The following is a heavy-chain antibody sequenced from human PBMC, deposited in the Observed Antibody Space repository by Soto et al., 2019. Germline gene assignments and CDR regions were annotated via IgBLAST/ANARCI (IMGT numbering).Heavy chain of an antibody. D-gene: IGHD6-19*01. J-gene: IGHJ4*02. Sequence: EASVKVSCKASGGTFSSYAISWVRQAPGQGLEWMGGIIPIFGTANYAQKFQGRVTITADESTSTAYMELSSLRSEDTAVYYCARDLEMAGFDYWGQGTLVTVSS. V-gene: IGHV1-69*13. CDR1: GGTFSSYA. CDR2: IIPIFGTA. CDR3: ARDLEMAGFDY.